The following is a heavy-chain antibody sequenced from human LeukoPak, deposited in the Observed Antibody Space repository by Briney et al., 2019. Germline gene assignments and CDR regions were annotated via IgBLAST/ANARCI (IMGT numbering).Heavy chain of an antibody. V-gene: IGHV1-8*02. D-gene: IGHD1-26*01. Sequence: ASVKVSCKASGGTFSSYAISWVRQAPGQGLEWMGWMNPNSGNTGYAQKFQGRVTMTRNTSISTAYMELSSLRSEDTAVYYCARLYLSGSYYYYYFMDVWGKGTTVTISS. CDR3: ARLYLSGSYYYYYFMDV. CDR2: MNPNSGNT. CDR1: GGTFSSYA. J-gene: IGHJ6*03.